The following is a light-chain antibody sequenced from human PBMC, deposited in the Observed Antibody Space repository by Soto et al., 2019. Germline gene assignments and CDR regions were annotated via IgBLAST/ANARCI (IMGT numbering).Light chain of an antibody. V-gene: IGKV1-5*01. J-gene: IGKJ2*01. CDR1: QSISSW. CDR2: DAS. CDR3: QKYNSYSYT. Sequence: DIQMTQSPSTLSASVGDRVTITCRASQSISSWLAWYQQKPGKAPKLLIYDASSLESGVPSRFSGSGSGTEFTLTISSLQPDDFAPYYCQKYNSYSYTFGQGTKLEIK.